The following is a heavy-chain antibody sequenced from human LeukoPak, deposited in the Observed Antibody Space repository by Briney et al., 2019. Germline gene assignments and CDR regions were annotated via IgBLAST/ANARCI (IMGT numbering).Heavy chain of an antibody. Sequence: PSETLSLTCAVYGGSFSGYYWSWIRQPPGKGLEWIGEINHIGSTNYNPSLKSLVTISVDTSKTQFSLKLSSVTAADTAVYYCARQVQGATNPNDYWGQGTLVTVSS. J-gene: IGHJ4*02. CDR1: GGSFSGYY. CDR2: INHIGST. V-gene: IGHV4-34*01. D-gene: IGHD1-26*01. CDR3: ARQVQGATNPNDY.